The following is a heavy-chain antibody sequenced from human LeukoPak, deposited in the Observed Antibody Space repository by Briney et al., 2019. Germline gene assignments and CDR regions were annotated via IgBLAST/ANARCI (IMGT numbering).Heavy chain of an antibody. CDR3: AKSRWWELYLFDN. D-gene: IGHD1-26*01. J-gene: IGHJ4*02. V-gene: IGHV3-21*04. CDR1: GFTFSSYS. CDR2: ISSSSSYI. Sequence: GGSLRLSCAASGFTFSSYSMNWVRQAPGKGLEWVSSISSSSSYIYHADSVKGRFTISRDNAKNSLYLQMNSLRAEDTAVYYCAKSRWWELYLFDNWGQGTLVTVSS.